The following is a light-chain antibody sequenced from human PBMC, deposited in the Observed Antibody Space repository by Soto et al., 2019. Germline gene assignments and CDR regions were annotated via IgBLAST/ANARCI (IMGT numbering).Light chain of an antibody. CDR1: SSDIGGYNY. CDR3: YSYADISYV. J-gene: IGLJ1*01. CDR2: DVT. Sequence: QSAPTQPRSVSGSPGQSVTISCTGTSSDIGGYNYVSWYQQHPGKAPKLIIYDVTKRPSGVPDRVSGSKSGNTASLTISGLQAEDEADYYCYSYADISYVFGTGTKLTVL. V-gene: IGLV2-11*01.